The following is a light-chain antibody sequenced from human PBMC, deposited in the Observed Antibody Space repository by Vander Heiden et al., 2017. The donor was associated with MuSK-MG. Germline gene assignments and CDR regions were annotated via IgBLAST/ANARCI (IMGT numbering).Light chain of an antibody. Sequence: QSALTQPAPVSGSPGQSITMSCTGTSSDVGSYNLVSWYQQHPGKAPKLMIYEGSKRPSGVSNRFSGSKSGNTASLTISGLQAEDEAYYYCCSYAGSSSLVFGGGTKLTVL. V-gene: IGLV2-23*01. CDR3: CSYAGSSSLV. J-gene: IGLJ2*01. CDR2: EGS. CDR1: SSDVGSYNL.